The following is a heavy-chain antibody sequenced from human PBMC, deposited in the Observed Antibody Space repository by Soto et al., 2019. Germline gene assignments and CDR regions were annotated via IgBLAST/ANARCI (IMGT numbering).Heavy chain of an antibody. D-gene: IGHD6-6*01. CDR2: ISYEGSNK. J-gene: IGHJ3*02. CDR3: AKGSEYSSSSDAFDI. V-gene: IGHV3-30*18. CDR1: GFTFSSYG. Sequence: PGGSLRLSCAASGFTFSSYGMHWVRQAPGKGLEWVAVISYEGSNKYYADSVKGRFTISRDNSKNTLYLQMNSLRAEDKAVYYCAKGSEYSSSSDAFDIWGQGTMVTVSS.